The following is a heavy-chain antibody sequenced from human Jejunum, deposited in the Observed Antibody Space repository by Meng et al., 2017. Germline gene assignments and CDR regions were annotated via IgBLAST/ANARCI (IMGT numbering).Heavy chain of an antibody. CDR2: ITAGNGNT. CDR3: ARDMPYSSGSFDF. D-gene: IGHD3-10*01. CDR1: GFSFISYA. Sequence: QVQLVQSGAEVKKPGASVKVSCSASGFSFISYAIYWVRQAPGQSLEWMGWITAGNGNTKYSQKFQGRVTITRDTSASTAYMELSSLRFEDTAVYYCARDMPYSSGSFDFWGQGTLVTVSS. J-gene: IGHJ4*02. V-gene: IGHV1-3*01.